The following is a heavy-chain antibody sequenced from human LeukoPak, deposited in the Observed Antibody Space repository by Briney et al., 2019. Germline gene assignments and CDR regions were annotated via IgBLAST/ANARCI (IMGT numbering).Heavy chain of an antibody. D-gene: IGHD3-10*01. J-gene: IGHJ4*02. CDR2: ISRRDDYT. Sequence: GGSLRLSCAASGFAFSSYAMSWVRQPPGKGLEWVSVISRRDDYTYYADSVKGRFTISRDNSKNTLYLQMYTLRAEDTAVYYCANDYRSGSFHDFWGQGTLVTVSS. V-gene: IGHV3-23*01. CDR3: ANDYRSGSFHDF. CDR1: GFAFSSYA.